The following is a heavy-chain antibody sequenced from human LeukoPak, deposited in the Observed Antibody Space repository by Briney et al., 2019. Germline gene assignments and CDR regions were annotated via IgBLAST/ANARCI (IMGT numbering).Heavy chain of an antibody. CDR3: AKDQSGSSYYFDY. J-gene: IGHJ4*02. V-gene: IGHV3-30*04. Sequence: GSLRLSCAASGFTFSSYAMHWVRQAPGKELEWVAVISFDGRNKYYADSVKGRFTISRDNSKNTLYLQMNSLRAEDTAVYYCAKDQSGSSYYFDYWGQGTLVTVSS. CDR1: GFTFSSYA. CDR2: ISFDGRNK. D-gene: IGHD1-26*01.